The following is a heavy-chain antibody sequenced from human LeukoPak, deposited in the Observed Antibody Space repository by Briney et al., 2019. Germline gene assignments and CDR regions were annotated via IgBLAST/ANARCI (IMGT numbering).Heavy chain of an antibody. CDR3: ARQTGSGLFILP. Sequence: PSETLSLTCTVSGGSISSSSYYWGWIRQPPGKGLEWIGTIYYTGSTYYNPSLKSRVTMPVDTSMNQFSLRLTSVTAADTAVYYCARQTGSGLFILPGGQGTLVTVSS. CDR1: GGSISSSSYY. D-gene: IGHD3/OR15-3a*01. CDR2: IYYTGST. V-gene: IGHV4-39*01. J-gene: IGHJ4*02.